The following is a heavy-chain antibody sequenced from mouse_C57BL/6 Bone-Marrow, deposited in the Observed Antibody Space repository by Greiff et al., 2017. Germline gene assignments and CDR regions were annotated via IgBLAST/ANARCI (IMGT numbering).Heavy chain of an antibody. Sequence: QVHVKQSGPELVKPGASVKISCKASGYTFTDYYINWVKQRPGQGLEWIGWIFPGSGSTYYNEKFKGKATLTVDKSSSTAYMLLSSLTSEDSAVYFCAREGGSSYWYFDVWGTGTTVTVSS. CDR2: IFPGSGST. V-gene: IGHV1-75*01. J-gene: IGHJ1*03. CDR1: GYTFTDYY. CDR3: AREGGSSYWYFDV. D-gene: IGHD1-1*01.